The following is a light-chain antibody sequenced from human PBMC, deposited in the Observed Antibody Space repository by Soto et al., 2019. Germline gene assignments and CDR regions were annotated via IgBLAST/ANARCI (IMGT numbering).Light chain of an antibody. V-gene: IGKV1-12*01. CDR1: QDVSTL. CDR3: QQAHSFPLT. CDR2: DTS. Sequence: DIQMTQSPSSVSASVGDRVTITCRASQDVSTLLAWYQHKPGKAPNLLIHDTSILQSGVPSRFSGSGSGTEFTLTISSLQPEDFATYYCQQAHSFPLTFGGGTKVDIK. J-gene: IGKJ4*01.